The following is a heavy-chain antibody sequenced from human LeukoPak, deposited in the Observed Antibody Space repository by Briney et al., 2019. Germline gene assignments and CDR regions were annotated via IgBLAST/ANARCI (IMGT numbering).Heavy chain of an antibody. J-gene: IGHJ4*02. CDR1: ALTFSTYS. V-gene: IGHV3-48*02. CDR3: AREYSSSSGKALDY. CDR2: ISSSSTI. D-gene: IGHD6-6*01. Sequence: PGGALRLSCAASALTFSTYSMNWVRQAPGKGLEWVSYISSSSTIYYADSVKGRFTISRDNAKNSLHLQMNSLRDEDTAVYYCAREYSSSSGKALDYWGQGTLVTVSS.